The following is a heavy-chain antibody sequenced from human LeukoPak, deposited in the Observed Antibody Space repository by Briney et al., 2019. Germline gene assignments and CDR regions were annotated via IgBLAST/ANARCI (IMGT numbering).Heavy chain of an antibody. CDR2: ISGSGGST. J-gene: IGHJ5*02. D-gene: IGHD2-2*01. CDR1: GFTFSSYA. V-gene: IGHV3-23*01. CDR3: AKDPWVSLYCSSTSCSNWFDP. Sequence: GGSLRLSCAASGFTFSSYAMSWVRQAPGKGLEWVSAISGSGGSTYYADSVKGRFTISRDNSKNTLYLQMNSLRAEDTAVYYRAKDPWVSLYCSSTSCSNWFDPWGQGTLVTVSS.